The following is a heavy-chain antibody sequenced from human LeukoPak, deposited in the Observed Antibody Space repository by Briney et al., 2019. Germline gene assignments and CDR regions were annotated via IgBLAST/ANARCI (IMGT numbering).Heavy chain of an antibody. CDR3: TTDLFRGSYGRFDY. CDR2: IKSKTDGGTT. CDR1: GLPFSNAW. Sequence: GESLRLSCVASGLPFSNAWMSWVRQAPGKGLEWVGRIKSKTDGGTTDYAAPVKGRFTISRDDSKNTLYLQMNSLKTEDIAVYYCTTDLFRGSYGRFDYWGQGTLVTVSS. D-gene: IGHD1-26*01. J-gene: IGHJ4*02. V-gene: IGHV3-15*01.